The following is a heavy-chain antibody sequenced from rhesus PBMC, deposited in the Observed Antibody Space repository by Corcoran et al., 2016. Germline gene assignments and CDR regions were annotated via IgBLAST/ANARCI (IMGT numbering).Heavy chain of an antibody. V-gene: IGHV3S25*01. J-gene: IGHJ4*01. CDR3: AKIEPPFDY. CDR2: INSGGGST. CDR1: GFTFSSYW. Sequence: EVQLVESGGGLAKPGGSLRLSCAASGFTFSSYWMNWVRQAPGKGLEWVSAINSGGGSTYSADSVKCRFSISRDNSKNTLSLQMNSLRAEDTAVYYCAKIEPPFDYWGQGVLVTVSS.